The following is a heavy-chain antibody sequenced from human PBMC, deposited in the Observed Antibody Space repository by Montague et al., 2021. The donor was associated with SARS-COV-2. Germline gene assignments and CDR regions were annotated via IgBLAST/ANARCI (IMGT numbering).Heavy chain of an antibody. CDR3: VSAVGLIEISATSFDY. Sequence: TLSLTCSVSGGSISSGSYYWSWIRQPAGKGLEWIGRIYVNGRIFISGRTKYNPSLKSRDIISLDTSKNQFSLKLSSVTAADTAVYYCVSAVGLIEISATSFDYWGQGTLVTVSA. J-gene: IGHJ4*02. CDR1: GGSISSGSYY. CDR2: IYVNGRIFISGRT. D-gene: IGHD5-24*01. V-gene: IGHV4-61*02.